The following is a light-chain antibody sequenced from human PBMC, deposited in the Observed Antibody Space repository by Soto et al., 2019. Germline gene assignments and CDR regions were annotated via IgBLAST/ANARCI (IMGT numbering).Light chain of an antibody. CDR2: DAS. CDR1: QDIRQN. J-gene: IGKJ3*01. V-gene: IGKV1-33*01. CDR3: QQYEGVPLLT. Sequence: DIQMTQSPSSLSASVGDRVTITCQASQDIRQNLNWYQQKPGKGPKLLIHDASSVETGVPSRFSGSGSVTDLTFNICSLQASDVATYYGQQYEGVPLLTVGPGTKVDMK.